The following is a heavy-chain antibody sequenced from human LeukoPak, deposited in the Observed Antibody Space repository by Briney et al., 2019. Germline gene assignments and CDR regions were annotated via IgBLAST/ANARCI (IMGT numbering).Heavy chain of an antibody. V-gene: IGHV1-2*02. CDR3: AKAVKVDDTSGYYGVFDY. CDR2: INPNSGGT. CDR1: GYTFTGYY. Sequence: ASVKVSGKASGYTFTGYYMHWVRQAPGQGLEWRGWINPNSGGTHYAQTFQGRVTMTRDTSITTVYMELSSLRSDDTAVYYCAKAVKVDDTSGYYGVFDYWGQGTLVTVSS. D-gene: IGHD3-22*01. J-gene: IGHJ4*02.